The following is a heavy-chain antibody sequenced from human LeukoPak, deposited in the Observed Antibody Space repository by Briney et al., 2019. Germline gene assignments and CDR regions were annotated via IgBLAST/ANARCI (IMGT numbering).Heavy chain of an antibody. V-gene: IGHV4-4*09. CDR1: GASISSYY. Sequence: SETLSLTSTVSGASISSYYWSWIRQPPGKGLAWIGYIYTSESTNYNPTLKSRGTIPVDTSNIQFSLRLSSVTVIDTAVYYCARHLYFYYCVDVWGNGTTVTVSS. J-gene: IGHJ6*03. CDR3: ARHLYFYYCVDV. CDR2: IYTSEST.